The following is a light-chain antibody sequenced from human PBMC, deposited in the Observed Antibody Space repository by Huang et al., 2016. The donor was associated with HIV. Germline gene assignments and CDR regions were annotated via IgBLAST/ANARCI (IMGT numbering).Light chain of an antibody. CDR2: RAS. CDR3: QQYNNWPVT. CDR1: DSVSTN. V-gene: IGKV3-15*01. Sequence: ERVMTQCPATLSVSPGERATLSCRASDSVSTNVARYQRRPGQAPRLLIYRASTRATGIAPRFSGSGSGTEFALTISSLQSEDFAVYYCQQYNNWPVTFGGGTKVEI. J-gene: IGKJ4*01.